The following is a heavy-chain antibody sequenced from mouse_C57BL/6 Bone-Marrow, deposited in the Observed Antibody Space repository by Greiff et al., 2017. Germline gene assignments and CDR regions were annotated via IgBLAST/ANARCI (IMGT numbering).Heavy chain of an antibody. CDR2: IDPSDSET. CDR3: ARCIYDGYYRYFDV. D-gene: IGHD2-3*01. J-gene: IGHJ1*03. CDR1: GYTFTSYW. Sequence: VQLQQPGAELVRPGSSVKLSCKASGYTFTSYWMHWVKQRPIQGLEWIGNIDPSDSETHYNQKFKDKATLTVDKSSSTAYMQLSSLTSEDSAVYYCARCIYDGYYRYFDVWGTGTTVTVSS. V-gene: IGHV1-52*01.